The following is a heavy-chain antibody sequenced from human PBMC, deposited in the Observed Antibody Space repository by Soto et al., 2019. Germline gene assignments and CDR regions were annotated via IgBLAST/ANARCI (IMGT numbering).Heavy chain of an antibody. CDR1: GGSISSYH. J-gene: IGHJ5*02. V-gene: IGHV4-4*07. Sequence: SLTLTGSGGSISSYHWSWIRQPAGKGLEWIGRIHTSGSTNYNPSLKSRVTMSVDTSKNQFSLKLHSLTAADTAVYYCAKGGAPAVTIWFVPRGQSTIVPVYS. CDR2: IHTSGST. D-gene: IGHD6-19*01. CDR3: AKGGAPAVTIWFVP.